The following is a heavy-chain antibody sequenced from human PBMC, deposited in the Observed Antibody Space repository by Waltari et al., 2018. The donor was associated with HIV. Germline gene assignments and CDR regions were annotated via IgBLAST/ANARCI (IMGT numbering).Heavy chain of an antibody. CDR1: GFTFVSYA. Sequence: QVQLVESGGGVVQPGKSLRLSCAALGFTFVSYAMTWVRQAPGKGLEWVAVISYDGSNKYYADSVKGRLTISRDNSKNTLYLQMDSLRAEDTAVFYCARDPHPYDSSGYYLAYWGQGTLVTVSS. J-gene: IGHJ4*02. V-gene: IGHV3-30*01. CDR2: ISYDGSNK. D-gene: IGHD3-22*01. CDR3: ARDPHPYDSSGYYLAY.